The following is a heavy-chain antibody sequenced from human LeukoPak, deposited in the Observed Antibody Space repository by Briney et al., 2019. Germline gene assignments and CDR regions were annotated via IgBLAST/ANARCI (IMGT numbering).Heavy chain of an antibody. Sequence: GGSLRLSCAASGFTFSSYWMSWVRQAPGKGLEWVANIKQDGSEKYYVDSVKGRFTISRDNAKDSLYLQMNSLRAEDTAVNYCAREVPSNFLYYFDYWGQGTLVTVSS. CDR1: GFTFSSYW. D-gene: IGHD3-3*01. J-gene: IGHJ4*02. CDR3: AREVPSNFLYYFDY. V-gene: IGHV3-7*01. CDR2: IKQDGSEK.